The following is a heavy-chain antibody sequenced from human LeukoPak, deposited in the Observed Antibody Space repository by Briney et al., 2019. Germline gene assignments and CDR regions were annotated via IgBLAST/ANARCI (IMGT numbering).Heavy chain of an antibody. Sequence: GGSLRLSCAASGFTLSPSWMNWVRQAPGKGLVWVLRITSDGRNTVYADFVKGRFTISRDNARNTVYLQMTSLRPEDSAVYFCAKDWHYRLDLWGQGALVTVSS. J-gene: IGHJ4*02. CDR2: ITSDGRNT. CDR3: AKDWHYRLDL. CDR1: GFTLSPSW. V-gene: IGHV3-74*01. D-gene: IGHD3-10*01.